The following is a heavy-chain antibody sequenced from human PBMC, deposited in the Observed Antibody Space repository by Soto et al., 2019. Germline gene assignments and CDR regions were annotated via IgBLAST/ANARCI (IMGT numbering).Heavy chain of an antibody. Sequence: GXSXKVSFKASGGTXISYAIGLVRQAPGQGLEWIGGIIPIFCTANYAQKFQVRVTITADESTRTAYMELTSLRSEDTAVYYCAREGVRKSDLFDYWGQGTLVTVSS. D-gene: IGHD1-1*01. V-gene: IGHV1-69*13. J-gene: IGHJ4*02. CDR1: GGTXISYA. CDR3: AREGVRKSDLFDY. CDR2: IIPIFCTA.